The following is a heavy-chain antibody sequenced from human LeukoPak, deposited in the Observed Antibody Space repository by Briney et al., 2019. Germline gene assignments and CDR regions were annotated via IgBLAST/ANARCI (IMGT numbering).Heavy chain of an antibody. D-gene: IGHD3-10*01. CDR1: GFTFGDYA. CDR2: IRSKAYGGTT. CDR3: SRVRSGNDFDY. Sequence: SGGSLRLSCTASGFTFGDYAMSWVRQAPGKRLEWVGFIRSKAYGGTTEYAASVKGRFTISRDDSKSIAYLQMNSLKTEDTAVYYCSRVRSGNDFDYWGQGTLVTVSS. J-gene: IGHJ4*02. V-gene: IGHV3-49*04.